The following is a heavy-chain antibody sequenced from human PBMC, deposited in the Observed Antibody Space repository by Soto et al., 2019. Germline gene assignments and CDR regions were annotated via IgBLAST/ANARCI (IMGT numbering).Heavy chain of an antibody. Sequence: ASVKVSCKASGYTFTGYYMHWVRQAPGQGLEWMGWINPNSGGTNYAQKFQGRVTMTRDTSISTAYMELSRLRSDDTAVYYCARISWFGESYYFDYWDQGTLVTVSS. CDR3: ARISWFGESYYFDY. V-gene: IGHV1-2*02. D-gene: IGHD3-10*01. CDR2: INPNSGGT. J-gene: IGHJ4*02. CDR1: GYTFTGYY.